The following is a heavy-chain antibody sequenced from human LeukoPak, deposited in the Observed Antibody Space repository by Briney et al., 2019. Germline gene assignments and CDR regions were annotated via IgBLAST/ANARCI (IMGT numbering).Heavy chain of an antibody. J-gene: IGHJ3*02. Sequence: SVKVSCKASGGTFSSYAISWVRQAPGQGLEWMGGIIPIFGTANYAQKLQGRVTMTTDTSTSTAYMELRSLRSDDTAVYYCASPGIAVSNAFDIWGQGTMVTVSS. CDR3: ASPGIAVSNAFDI. CDR1: GGTFSSYA. V-gene: IGHV1-69*05. CDR2: IIPIFGTA. D-gene: IGHD6-19*01.